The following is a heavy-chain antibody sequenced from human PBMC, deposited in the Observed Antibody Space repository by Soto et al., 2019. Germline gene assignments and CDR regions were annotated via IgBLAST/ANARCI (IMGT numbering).Heavy chain of an antibody. J-gene: IGHJ4*02. V-gene: IGHV3-23*01. CDR1: GFTFSSYP. CDR2: IGGSGTGFNT. CDR3: ARVAPYCSTTTCYIDS. Sequence: EVQLLESGGGLVRPGGSLRLSFAASGFTFSSYPMKWVRQGPGKGLEGVSTIGGSGTGFNTDYADSVKGRFVISRDNSKNTVYLQMNSLRAEDTALYYCARVAPYCSTTTCYIDSWGQGTLVTVSS. D-gene: IGHD2-2*01.